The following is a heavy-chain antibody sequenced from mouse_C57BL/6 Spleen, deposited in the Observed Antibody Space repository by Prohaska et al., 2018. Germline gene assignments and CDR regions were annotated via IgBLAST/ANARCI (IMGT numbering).Heavy chain of an antibody. Sequence: GETVKISCKASGYTFTTYGMSWVKQAPGKGLKWMGWINTYSGVPTYADDFKGRFAFSLETSASTAYLQINNLKNEDTATYFCARVGNYHWYFDVWGTGTTVTVSS. J-gene: IGHJ1*03. CDR2: INTYSGVP. V-gene: IGHV9-3*01. CDR1: GYTFTTYG. CDR3: ARVGNYHWYFDV. D-gene: IGHD2-1*01.